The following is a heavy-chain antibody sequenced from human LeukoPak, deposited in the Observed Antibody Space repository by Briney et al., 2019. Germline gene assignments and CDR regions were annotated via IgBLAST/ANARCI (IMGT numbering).Heavy chain of an antibody. CDR1: GYTLTEVS. CDR2: FDPKDGET. V-gene: IGHV1-24*01. D-gene: IGHD3-10*01. Sequence: ASVKGSCKVSGYTLTEVSMHWVRQAPGKGLEWMGGFDPKDGETIYAQKFQGRVTMTEDTSTDTAYMELSSLRSEDTAVYYCATAYGTPNYFDYWGQGTLVTVSS. J-gene: IGHJ4*02. CDR3: ATAYGTPNYFDY.